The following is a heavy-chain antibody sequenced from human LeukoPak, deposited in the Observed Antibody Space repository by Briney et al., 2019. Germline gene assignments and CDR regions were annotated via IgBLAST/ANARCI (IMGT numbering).Heavy chain of an antibody. J-gene: IGHJ4*02. V-gene: IGHV3-30*02. CDR2: IRYDGSNK. CDR3: AKAGSGWDHFDY. Sequence: GGPLRLFCAASGFTFRSYGMHWVRQAPGKGLAWVAFIRYDGSNKYYADSVKGRFTISRDNSKNTMYLQMNSLRGEDTAIYYCAKAGSGWDHFDYWGQGTLDTVSS. CDR1: GFTFRSYG. D-gene: IGHD6-19*01.